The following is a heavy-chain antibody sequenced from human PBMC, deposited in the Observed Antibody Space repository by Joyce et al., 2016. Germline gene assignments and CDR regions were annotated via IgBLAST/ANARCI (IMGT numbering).Heavy chain of an antibody. V-gene: IGHV3-48*02. CDR2: ISSTSRTI. D-gene: IGHD3-22*01. CDR3: AKDFGSGYYSLDY. J-gene: IGHJ4*02. Sequence: EVQLVESGGALVQPGGSLRLSCAASGYTFSSYAINWVRQAPGKGVEWVSVISSTSRTISYADSVKGRFTVSRDNAKNSLYLQMNSLRDEDTAVYYCAKDFGSGYYSLDYWGQGTLVTVSS. CDR1: GYTFSSYA.